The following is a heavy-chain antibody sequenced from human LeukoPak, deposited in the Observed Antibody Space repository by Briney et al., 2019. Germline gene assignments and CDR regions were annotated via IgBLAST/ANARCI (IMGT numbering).Heavy chain of an antibody. J-gene: IGHJ4*02. CDR1: GFTFSDYY. V-gene: IGHV3-11*06. CDR3: ARVGSIAAAGTPDY. CDR2: ISSSSSHT. Sequence: GGSLRLSCAASGFTFSDYYMSWIRQAPGKGLEWVSYISSSSSHTIYADSVKGRLTISRDNAKNSLSLQVNSLRADDTAVYYCARVGSIAAAGTPDYWGQGTLVTVSS. D-gene: IGHD6-13*01.